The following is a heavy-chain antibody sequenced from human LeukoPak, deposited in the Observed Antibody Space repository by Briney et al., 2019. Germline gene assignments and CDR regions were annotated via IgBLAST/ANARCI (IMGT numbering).Heavy chain of an antibody. J-gene: IGHJ4*02. Sequence: GGSLRLSCAASGFTFSSYDMHWVRQATGKGLEWVSAIGTAGDTYYPGSVKGRFTISRENAKNSLYLQMNSLRAGDTAVYYCARAARGYSYGSFDYWGQGTLVTASS. CDR1: GFTFSSYD. V-gene: IGHV3-13*04. CDR3: ARAARGYSYGSFDY. CDR2: IGTAGDT. D-gene: IGHD5-18*01.